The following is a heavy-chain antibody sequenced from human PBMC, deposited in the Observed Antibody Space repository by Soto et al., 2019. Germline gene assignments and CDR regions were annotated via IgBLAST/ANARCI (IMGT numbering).Heavy chain of an antibody. V-gene: IGHV1-18*01. Sequence: GASVKVSCKASGYTFTSYGSSWVRQAPGQGLEWVGWISPYAGNRNYTESLQGRVTMTTDTSTSTAYMELKSLTSDDTAVYFCARIRRRTNTPEARLDHWGQRSLVPVCS. CDR3: ARIRRRTNTPEARLDH. CDR2: ISPYAGNR. J-gene: IGHJ4*02. CDR1: GYTFTSYG.